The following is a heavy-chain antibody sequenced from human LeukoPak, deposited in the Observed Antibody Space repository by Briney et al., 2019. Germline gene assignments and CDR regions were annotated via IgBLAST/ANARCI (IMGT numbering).Heavy chain of an antibody. J-gene: IGHJ3*01. CDR1: GFTFSSHA. CDR2: FSGRSSNT. Sequence: GGSLRLSCAASGFTFSSHAMTWVRQAPGKGLEWVSSFSGRSSNTYYADSVKGRFTISRDNSKHTLYLQMNSLRAEDTAVYYCARDSIYDILTGYYNYAFDLWGQGTMVTVSS. CDR3: ARDSIYDILTGYYNYAFDL. V-gene: IGHV3-23*01. D-gene: IGHD3-9*01.